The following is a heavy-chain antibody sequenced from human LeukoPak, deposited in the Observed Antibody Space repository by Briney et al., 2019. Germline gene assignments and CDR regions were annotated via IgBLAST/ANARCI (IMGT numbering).Heavy chain of an antibody. J-gene: IGHJ4*02. CDR2: IYYSGST. Sequence: SKTLSLTCTVSGGSISSYYWSWIRQPPGKGLEWIGYIYYSGSTNYNPSLKSRVTISVDTSKNQFSLKLSSVTAADTAVYYCARALGGCSGGSCGYYFDYWGQGTLVTVSS. CDR1: GGSISSYY. V-gene: IGHV4-59*01. CDR3: ARALGGCSGGSCGYYFDY. D-gene: IGHD2-15*01.